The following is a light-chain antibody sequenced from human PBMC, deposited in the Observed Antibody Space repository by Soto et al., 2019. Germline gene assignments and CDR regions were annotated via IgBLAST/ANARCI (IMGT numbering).Light chain of an antibody. CDR3: QQYNNLPRT. CDR2: GAS. V-gene: IGKV3-15*01. J-gene: IGKJ4*01. Sequence: EPVMTQSPATLSVSPGERATLSCRASQSVSSNLAWYQQRPGQAPRLLIYGASTRATGVPARFSGSGSGTEFALTISSLQSEDFAVYYCQQYNNLPRTFGGGTKVEIK. CDR1: QSVSSN.